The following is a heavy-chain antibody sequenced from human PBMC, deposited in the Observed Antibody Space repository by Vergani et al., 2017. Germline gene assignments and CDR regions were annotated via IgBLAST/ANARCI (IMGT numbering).Heavy chain of an antibody. CDR3: ASDTHSGQRADR. Sequence: QVQLQESGPGLVKSSETLSLTCSVSFDSIRNLYCNWIRQPPGKGLERIGSIHYSENTNYNPSLKTLVTISVETSKNQFSLTLTSVTAADTAVYYCASDTHSGQRADRWGQGILVTVTS. D-gene: IGHD6-19*01. V-gene: IGHV4-59*11. CDR2: IHYSENT. CDR1: FDSIRNLY. J-gene: IGHJ5*02.